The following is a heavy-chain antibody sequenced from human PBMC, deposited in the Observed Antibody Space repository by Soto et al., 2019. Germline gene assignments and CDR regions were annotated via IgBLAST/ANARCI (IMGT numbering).Heavy chain of an antibody. Sequence: GGSLRLSCAASGFTFSSYSMNWVRQAPGKGLEWVSSISSSSSYIYYADSVKGRFTISRDNAKNSLYLQMNSLRAEDTAVYYYARVEAPAVDCSSTSCQEYYFDYWGQGTLVTVSS. CDR3: ARVEAPAVDCSSTSCQEYYFDY. V-gene: IGHV3-21*01. J-gene: IGHJ4*02. D-gene: IGHD2-2*01. CDR1: GFTFSSYS. CDR2: ISSSSSYI.